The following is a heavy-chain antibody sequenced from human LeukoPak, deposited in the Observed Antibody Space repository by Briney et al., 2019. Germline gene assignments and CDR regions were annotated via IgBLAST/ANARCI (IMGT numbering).Heavy chain of an antibody. CDR3: ATEKDLLLDS. J-gene: IGHJ5*01. V-gene: IGHV1-24*01. CDR1: GYSLSELS. CDR2: FDPGDDET. Sequence: ASVKVSFKVSGYSLSELSTHWVRQAPGQGREWMGGFDPGDDETIYAQKFQGRVTMTEDTSTDTAYLELSCLRSEDTAVYFCATEKDLLLDSWGQGTPVTVSS. D-gene: IGHD1-26*01.